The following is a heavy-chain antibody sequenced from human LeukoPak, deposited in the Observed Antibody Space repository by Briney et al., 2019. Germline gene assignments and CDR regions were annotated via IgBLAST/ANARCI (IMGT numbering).Heavy chain of an antibody. D-gene: IGHD1-26*01. CDR2: IIPVVGIL. J-gene: IGHJ6*02. CDR3: ARGGSYYFYNGMDV. V-gene: IGHV1-69*04. Sequence: SVKVSCKASGGTFTSYGINWVRQAPGLGLEWMARIIPVVGILNYAQRFQGRVTITADNSTSTVYMELSSLRSDDTAVYYCARGGSYYFYNGMDVWGQGTALTVSS. CDR1: GGTFTSYG.